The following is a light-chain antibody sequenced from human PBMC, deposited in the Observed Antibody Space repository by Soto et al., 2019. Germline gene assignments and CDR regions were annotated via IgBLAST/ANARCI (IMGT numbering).Light chain of an antibody. Sequence: ENVLTQSPGTLSLSPGERVTLSCRASQSVSSNYLAWYQQKPGQAPRLLIYGASVRATGITDRFSGSGSGTDFSLTISRLEPEDFAVYYCQQYGSSPYTFGQGTKLEIK. CDR1: QSVSSNY. CDR2: GAS. CDR3: QQYGSSPYT. J-gene: IGKJ2*01. V-gene: IGKV3-20*01.